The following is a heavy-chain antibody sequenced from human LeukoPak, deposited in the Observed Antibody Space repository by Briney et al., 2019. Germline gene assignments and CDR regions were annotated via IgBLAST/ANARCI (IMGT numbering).Heavy chain of an antibody. CDR3: ARGARRPYYGMDV. Sequence: GGSPRLSCAASGFTFSSYAMHWVRQAPGKGLEWVAVISYDGSNKYYADSVKGRFTISRDNSKNTLYLQMNSLRAEDTAVYYCARGARRPYYGMDVWGQGTTVTVPS. CDR1: GFTFSSYA. D-gene: IGHD1-14*01. CDR2: ISYDGSNK. V-gene: IGHV3-30-3*01. J-gene: IGHJ6*02.